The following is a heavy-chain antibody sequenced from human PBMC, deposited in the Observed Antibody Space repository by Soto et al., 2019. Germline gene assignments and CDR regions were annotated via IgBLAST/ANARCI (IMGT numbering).Heavy chain of an antibody. Sequence: QLQLQESGPGLVTPSETLSLTCTVSGGSISSSSYFWAWVRQSPAKGLEWIGSINYRRTTFYSASRMNRVTIAIDTSGNQLSLTLNSVTAADTAVYYCARLVACNGGSCKFGPWCQGTLVTISS. V-gene: IGHV4-39*01. CDR1: GGSISSSSYF. CDR3: ARLVACNGGSCKFGP. J-gene: IGHJ5*02. D-gene: IGHD2-15*01. CDR2: INYRRTT.